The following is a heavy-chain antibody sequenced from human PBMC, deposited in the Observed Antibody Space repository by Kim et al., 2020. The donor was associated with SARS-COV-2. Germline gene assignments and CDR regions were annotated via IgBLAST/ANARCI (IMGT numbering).Heavy chain of an antibody. Sequence: ETIYAQKFQGRVTMTEDTSTDTAYMELSSLRSEDTAVYYCATGEVTTLDYWGQGTLVTVSS. CDR3: ATGEVTTLDY. D-gene: IGHD4-17*01. J-gene: IGHJ4*02. V-gene: IGHV1-24*01. CDR2: ET.